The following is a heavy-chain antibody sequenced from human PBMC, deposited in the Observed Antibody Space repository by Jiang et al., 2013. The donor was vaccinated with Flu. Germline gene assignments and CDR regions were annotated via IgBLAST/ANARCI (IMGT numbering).Heavy chain of an antibody. V-gene: IGHV4-39*01. Sequence: GLVKPSETLSLTCTVSGGSISSSSYYWGWIRQPPGKGLEWIGSIYYSGSTYYNPSLKSRVTISVDTSKNQFSLKLSSVTAADTAVYYCARHQVITYYFDYWGQGTLVTVSS. J-gene: IGHJ4*02. D-gene: IGHD3-22*01. CDR1: GGSISSSSYY. CDR3: ARHQVITYYFDY. CDR2: IYYSGST.